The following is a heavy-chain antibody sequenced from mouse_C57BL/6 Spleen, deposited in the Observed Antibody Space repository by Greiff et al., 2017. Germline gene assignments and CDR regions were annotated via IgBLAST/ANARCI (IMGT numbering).Heavy chain of an antibody. CDR3: ASFYRRFAY. Sequence: VQLKESGPELVKPGASVKISCKASGYAFSSSWMNWVKQRPGKGLEWIGRIYPGDGDTNYNGKFKGKATLTADKSSSTAYMQLSSLTSEDSAVYFCASFYRRFAYWGQGTLVTVSA. CDR1: GYAFSSSW. V-gene: IGHV1-82*01. J-gene: IGHJ3*01. D-gene: IGHD2-1*01. CDR2: IYPGDGDT.